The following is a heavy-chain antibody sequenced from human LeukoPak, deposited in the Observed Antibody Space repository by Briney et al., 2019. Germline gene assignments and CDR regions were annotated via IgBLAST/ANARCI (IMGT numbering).Heavy chain of an antibody. V-gene: IGHV4-31*11. D-gene: IGHD4-17*01. Sequence: SETLSLTCAVYGGSFSGYYWSWIRQHPGKGLEWIGYIYYSGNTYYNPSLKSRVTISVDTSKNQFSLKLSSVTAADTAVYYCASGMTTVTSPFDYWGQGTLVTVSS. J-gene: IGHJ4*02. CDR1: GGSFSGYY. CDR2: IYYSGNT. CDR3: ASGMTTVTSPFDY.